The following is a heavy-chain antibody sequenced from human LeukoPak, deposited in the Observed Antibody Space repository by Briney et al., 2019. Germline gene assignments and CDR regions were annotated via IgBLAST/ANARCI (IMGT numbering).Heavy chain of an antibody. CDR1: GGTFSSYA. D-gene: IGHD2-2*02. Sequence: ASVKVSCKASGGTFSSYAISWVRQAPGQGLEWMGRINPNSGGTNYAQKFQGRVTMTRDTSISTAYMELSRLRSDDTAVYYCASSRYCSSTSCYKERDYWGQGTLVTVSS. J-gene: IGHJ4*02. CDR3: ASSRYCSSTSCYKERDY. CDR2: INPNSGGT. V-gene: IGHV1-2*06.